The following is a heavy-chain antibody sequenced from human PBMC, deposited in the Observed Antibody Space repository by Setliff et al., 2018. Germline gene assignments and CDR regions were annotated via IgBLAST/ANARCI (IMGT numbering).Heavy chain of an antibody. CDR1: GYSFTSYW. D-gene: IGHD3-10*01. CDR2: IYAGDSDT. Sequence: GESLKISCKGSGYSFTSYWISWVRQMPGKGLEWIGLIYAGDSDTRYNPSFQGRVTMSADKSINPAYLQWSSLKASDTAIYYCARQKSTGSGNNWFDPWGQGTLVTVSS. J-gene: IGHJ5*02. V-gene: IGHV5-51*01. CDR3: ARQKSTGSGNNWFDP.